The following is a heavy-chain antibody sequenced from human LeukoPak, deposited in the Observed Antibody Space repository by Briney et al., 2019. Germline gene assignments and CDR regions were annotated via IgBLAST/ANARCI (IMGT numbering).Heavy chain of an antibody. V-gene: IGHV3-21*01. CDR2: ISSSSYI. D-gene: IGHD6-19*01. Sequence: GGSLRLSCGASGFTFSSYSMNWVRQAPGEGLEWVSSISSSSYIYYADSGKGRFTIYRDNAKHYLYLQMNSLRAEDTAVYYCASGIAVAAFNWFDHWGQGTLVTVSS. J-gene: IGHJ5*02. CDR3: ASGIAVAAFNWFDH. CDR1: GFTFSSYS.